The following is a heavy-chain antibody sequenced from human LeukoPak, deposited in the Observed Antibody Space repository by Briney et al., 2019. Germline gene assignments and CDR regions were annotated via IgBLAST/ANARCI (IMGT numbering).Heavy chain of an antibody. J-gene: IGHJ6*03. CDR2: IIPIFGTA. D-gene: IGHD2-2*01. CDR1: GGTFSSYA. Sequence: SVKVSCKASGGTFSSYAISWVRQAPGQGLEWMGGIIPIFGTANYAQKFQGRVTITTGESTSTAYMELSSLRSEDTAVYYCARVVLGYCSSTSCYHMDVWGKGTTVTVSS. CDR3: ARVVLGYCSSTSCYHMDV. V-gene: IGHV1-69*05.